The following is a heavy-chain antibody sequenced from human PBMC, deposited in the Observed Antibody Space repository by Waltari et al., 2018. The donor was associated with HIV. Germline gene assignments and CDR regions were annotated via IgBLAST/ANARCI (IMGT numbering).Heavy chain of an antibody. J-gene: IGHJ4*02. CDR3: ARQSYSGTFYYFEN. CDR1: GGSLRSSGYY. Sequence: LQLQESGPGLVKPSETLSVTCSVSGGSLRSSGYYWGWVRQAPGKGLEWIGTTYYIGTNYYNPSLKSRVSMSMDTSKNQFSLKMNSVIAADTAIFFCARQSYSGTFYYFENWGPGMLVTVSS. CDR2: TYYIGTN. V-gene: IGHV4-39*01. D-gene: IGHD1-26*01.